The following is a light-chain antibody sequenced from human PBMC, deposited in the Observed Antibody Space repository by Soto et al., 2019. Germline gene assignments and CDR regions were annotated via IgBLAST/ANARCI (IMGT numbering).Light chain of an antibody. CDR2: SNN. Sequence: QSVLTQPPSASGTPGQSVTISCSGSSSNIGDNTVNWYQQLPGTAPKLLIYSNNQRPSGVPDRFSGSKSGTSASLAISGLQSEDEADYYCAAWDDSLNGWVFGGGTQLTVL. CDR3: AAWDDSLNGWV. CDR1: SSNIGDNT. J-gene: IGLJ3*02. V-gene: IGLV1-44*01.